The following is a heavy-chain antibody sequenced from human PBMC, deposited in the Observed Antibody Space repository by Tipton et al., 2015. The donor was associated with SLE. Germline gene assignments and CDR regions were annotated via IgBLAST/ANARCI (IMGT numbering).Heavy chain of an antibody. J-gene: IGHJ4*02. CDR3: AKGATVTTRRPFDY. CDR2: ISGDVSRT. Sequence: SLRLSCETSGFTFSTYWMHWVRQAPGKGLVWVSRISGDVSRTSYADSVKGRFTISRDNSKNTLYLQMNSLRAEDTAVYYCAKGATVTTRRPFDYWGQGTLVTVSS. V-gene: IGHV3-74*01. CDR1: GFTFSTYW. D-gene: IGHD4-11*01.